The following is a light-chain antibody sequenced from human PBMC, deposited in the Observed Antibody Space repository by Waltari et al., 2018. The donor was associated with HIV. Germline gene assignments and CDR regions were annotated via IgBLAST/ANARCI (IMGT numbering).Light chain of an antibody. CDR1: SSDLGLYNL. CDR2: EVN. V-gene: IGLV2-23*02. Sequence: QSALTQPSSVSGSLGRSISISCSGSSSDLGLYNLFSWYQDSPGKAPKLIIHEVNKRPSGVYDRFSGSKSGKTASLKISGLQTEDEADYYCCSYAGDSNYVFGTGTKVTVL. CDR3: CSYAGDSNYV. J-gene: IGLJ1*01.